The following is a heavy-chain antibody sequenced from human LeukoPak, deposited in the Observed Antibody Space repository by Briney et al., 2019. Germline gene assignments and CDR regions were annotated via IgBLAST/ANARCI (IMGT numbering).Heavy chain of an antibody. CDR3: AREDSSGWYTAY. Sequence: GGSLRLSCAASGFTFSSHGMHWVRQAPGKGLEWVATIRYDGSKKWYAESVRGRFTISRDDSKNALFLQMNNLRVEDTAVYYCAREDSSGWYTAYWGQGTLVTVSS. CDR2: IRYDGSKK. V-gene: IGHV3-33*01. D-gene: IGHD6-19*01. CDR1: GFTFSSHG. J-gene: IGHJ4*02.